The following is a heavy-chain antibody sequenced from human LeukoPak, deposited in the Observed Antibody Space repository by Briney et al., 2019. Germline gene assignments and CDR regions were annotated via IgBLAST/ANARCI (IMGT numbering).Heavy chain of an antibody. CDR3: ARDRDGGSSPSDAFDI. D-gene: IGHD2-15*01. V-gene: IGHV1-24*01. CDR2: FDPEDGET. CDR1: GYTLTELS. J-gene: IGHJ3*02. Sequence: ASVKVSCKVSGYTLTELSMHWVRQAPGKGLEWMGGFDPEDGETVYAQKFQGRVTMTRDTSTSTVYMELSSLRSEDTAVYYCARDRDGGSSPSDAFDIWGQGTMVTVSS.